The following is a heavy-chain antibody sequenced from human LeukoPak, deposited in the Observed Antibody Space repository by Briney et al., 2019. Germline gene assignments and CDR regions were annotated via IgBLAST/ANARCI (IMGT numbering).Heavy chain of an antibody. CDR1: GFTFSNFA. CDR3: AKEGVVDSSNDY. V-gene: IGHV3-23*01. J-gene: IGHJ4*02. Sequence: GGSLRLSCAASGFTFSNFAMSWVRQAPGKGLEWVSAISGSGDSTYYADSVKGRFTISRDNSKNTLYLQLNSLRAEDTALYYCAKEGVVDSSNDYWGQGTLVTVSS. D-gene: IGHD6-13*01. CDR2: ISGSGDST.